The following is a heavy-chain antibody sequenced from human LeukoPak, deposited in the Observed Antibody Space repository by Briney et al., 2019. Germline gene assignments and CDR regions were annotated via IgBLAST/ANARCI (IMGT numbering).Heavy chain of an antibody. D-gene: IGHD1-26*01. V-gene: IGHV3-23*01. J-gene: IGHJ5*02. Sequence: GGSLRLSCAASAFTFRSDGMSRVRQAPGKVLGRVSAISGSGGSTYYADAVKGRFSISRDDSKNTLYLQMNSLRAEDTAVYYCARVGATFAAWFDPWGQGTLVTVSS. CDR2: ISGSGGST. CDR3: ARVGATFAAWFDP. CDR1: AFTFRSDG.